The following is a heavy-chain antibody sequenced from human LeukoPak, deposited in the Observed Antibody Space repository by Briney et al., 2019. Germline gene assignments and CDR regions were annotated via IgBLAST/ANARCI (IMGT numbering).Heavy chain of an antibody. V-gene: IGHV1-8*01. Sequence: ASVKVSCKTSGYTFTSYDINWVRQATGQGHEWMGLMNPNSGNTAYVQQFQGRVTMTRNTSISTAYMELSSLRSEDTAVYYCAAYLMSISWYREGDYFDYWGQGSLVTVSS. CDR2: MNPNSGNT. J-gene: IGHJ4*02. D-gene: IGHD6-13*01. CDR1: GYTFTSYD. CDR3: AAYLMSISWYREGDYFDY.